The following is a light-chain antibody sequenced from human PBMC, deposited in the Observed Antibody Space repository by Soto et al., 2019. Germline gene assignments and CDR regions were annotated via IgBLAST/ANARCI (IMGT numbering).Light chain of an antibody. J-gene: IGKJ1*01. V-gene: IGKV3-20*01. CDR3: QQYGHSLWT. CDR2: GAS. CDR1: QSVSSGH. Sequence: DIVLTQSPGTLSLSPGERPSLSCSASQSVSSGHLAWYQQKPGQAPRLLIYGASSRATGIPDRFSGSGSGTDFTLTISRLEPEDYAVYYCQQYGHSLWTFGQGTKVDIK.